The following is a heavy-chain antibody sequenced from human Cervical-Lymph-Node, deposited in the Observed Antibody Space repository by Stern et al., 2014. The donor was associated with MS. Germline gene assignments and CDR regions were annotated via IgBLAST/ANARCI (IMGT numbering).Heavy chain of an antibody. Sequence: EVQLVESGGGLVKPGGSLRLSCAASEFTFSSYSMNWVRLAPGRGLEWVSSIDGSHTYTFYAESVKGRFTISRDNAKNSLSLQMNSLRVEDTAVYYCARSLMSAGTTAAFDIWGQGTVVTVSS. V-gene: IGHV3-21*01. CDR2: IDGSHTYT. CDR1: EFTFSSYS. D-gene: IGHD2/OR15-2a*01. CDR3: ARSLMSAGTTAAFDI. J-gene: IGHJ3*02.